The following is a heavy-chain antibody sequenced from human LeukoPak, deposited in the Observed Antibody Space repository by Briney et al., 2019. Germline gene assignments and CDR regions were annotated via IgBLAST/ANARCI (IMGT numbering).Heavy chain of an antibody. J-gene: IGHJ4*02. V-gene: IGHV3-30*18. CDR2: ISYDGSNK. D-gene: IGHD6-13*01. CDR1: GFTFSSYG. CDR3: AKDRGGSSWYSSLRD. Sequence: TGRSLRLSCAASGFTFSSYGMHWVRQAPGKGLEWVAVISYDGSNKYYADSVKGRFTISRDNSKNTLYLQMNSLRAEDTAVYYCAKDRGGSSWYSSLRDWGQGTLVTVSS.